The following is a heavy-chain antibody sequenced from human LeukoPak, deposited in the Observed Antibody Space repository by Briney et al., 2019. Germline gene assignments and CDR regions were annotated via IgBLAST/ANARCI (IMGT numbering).Heavy chain of an antibody. Sequence: GESLKISCKGSGYSFTNYWIGWVRQMSGKGLEWVGIIYPDDSDTRYSPSFRGQVTISADKSISTTYLQWSSLKASDTAIYYCARLSGYSSSWSDYWGQGTLVTVSS. D-gene: IGHD6-13*01. CDR3: ARLSGYSSSWSDY. V-gene: IGHV5-51*01. J-gene: IGHJ4*02. CDR2: IYPDDSDT. CDR1: GYSFTNYW.